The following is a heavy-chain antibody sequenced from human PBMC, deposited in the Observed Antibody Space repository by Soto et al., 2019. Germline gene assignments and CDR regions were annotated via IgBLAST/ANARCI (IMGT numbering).Heavy chain of an antibody. J-gene: IGHJ5*02. CDR3: ARGDYYDRSGYYP. Sequence: PSETLSLTCTVSGGSISSGGYYWSWIRQHPGKGLEWIWYIYYSGSTYYNPSLKSRVTISVDTSKNQFSLKLSSVTAADTAVYYCARGDYYDRSGYYPWGQGTLVTVSS. V-gene: IGHV4-31*03. CDR1: GGSISSGGYY. CDR2: IYYSGST. D-gene: IGHD3-22*01.